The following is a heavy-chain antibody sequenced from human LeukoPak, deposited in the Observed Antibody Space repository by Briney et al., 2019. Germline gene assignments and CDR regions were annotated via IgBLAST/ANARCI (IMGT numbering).Heavy chain of an antibody. CDR3: TTDLRRAVAGHGMDV. D-gene: IGHD6-19*01. J-gene: IGHJ6*02. V-gene: IGHV3-15*01. CDR1: GFTFSNAW. Sequence: GGSLRLSCAASGFTFSNAWMNWVRQTPGKGLEWVGRSKSKADGGTADYAAPLKGSFSISRNDSKNTLYLQMNSLKTEDTAVYYCTTDLRRAVAGHGMDVWGQGTTVTVSS. CDR2: SKSKADGGTA.